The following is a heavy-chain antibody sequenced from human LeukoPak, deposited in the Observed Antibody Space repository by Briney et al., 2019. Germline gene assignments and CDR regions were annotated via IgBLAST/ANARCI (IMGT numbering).Heavy chain of an antibody. CDR2: IKSEVNGRTI. CDR1: GFTFSNAW. V-gene: IGHV3-15*01. CDR3: TTNRLGIYFDY. D-gene: IGHD1-26*01. Sequence: PGGSLRLSCAGSGFTFSNAWMNWVRQAPGKGLEWVGRIKSEVNGRTIDYAAPVKGRFTISRDDSKNTLYVQMNSLKIEDTAVYYCTTNRLGIYFDYWGQGTLVTVSS. J-gene: IGHJ4*02.